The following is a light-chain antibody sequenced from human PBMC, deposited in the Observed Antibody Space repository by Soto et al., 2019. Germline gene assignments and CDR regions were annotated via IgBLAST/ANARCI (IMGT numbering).Light chain of an antibody. Sequence: EVVLTQSPGTLSLSPGERATLSCRASQSVSSNYLAWYQQRPGQAPRLLIYGASSRATGIPDRFSGSGSGTDFTLTSSRLELEDSAVYFCQHYSSQTFGQGTKVEIK. J-gene: IGKJ1*01. CDR3: QHYSSQT. CDR2: GAS. V-gene: IGKV3-20*01. CDR1: QSVSSNY.